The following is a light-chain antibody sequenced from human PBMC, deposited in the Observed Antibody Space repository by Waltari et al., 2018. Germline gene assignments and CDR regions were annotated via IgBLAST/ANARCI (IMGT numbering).Light chain of an antibody. CDR3: QEKYRTPRT. J-gene: IGKJ4*01. Sequence: DIVMSQSPDSLAVSLGESASINCKSSQNGLYSSNNKNYLAWYQQKPGQPPKLLIYWASTRKSGVPDRFSGSGAGTDFTLTISSLQAEDVAVDDCQEKYRTPRTLGGGTKVKIK. CDR1: QNGLYSSNNKNY. V-gene: IGKV4-1*01. CDR2: WAS.